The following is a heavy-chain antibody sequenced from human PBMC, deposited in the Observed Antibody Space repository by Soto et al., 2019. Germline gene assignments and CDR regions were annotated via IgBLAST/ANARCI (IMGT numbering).Heavy chain of an antibody. CDR2: LIPLFGTT. Sequence: QVQLVQSGAEVKKPGSSVKVSCEASGGTFSGHAISWVRQAPGQGPEWMGGLIPLFGTTQHAQNFQDRLTITAAKSTSTAYMELTSLRVEDTAIYYCARGPNWGYRFDSWGQGTLVTVSS. J-gene: IGHJ4*02. CDR3: ARGPNWGYRFDS. D-gene: IGHD7-27*01. CDR1: GGTFSGHA. V-gene: IGHV1-69*06.